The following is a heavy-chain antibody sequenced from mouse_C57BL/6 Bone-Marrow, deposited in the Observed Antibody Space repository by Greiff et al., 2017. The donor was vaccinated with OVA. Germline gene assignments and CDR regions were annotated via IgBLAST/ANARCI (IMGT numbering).Heavy chain of an antibody. CDR2: INPNYGTT. J-gene: IGHJ3*01. D-gene: IGHD2-4*01. CDR1: GYSFTDYN. CDR3: ARGGLPWFAY. Sequence: VHVKQSGPELVQPGASVKISCKASGYSFTDYNMNWVKQSNGKSLEWIGVINPNYGTTSYNQKFKGKATLTVDQSSSTAYMQLNSLTSEDSAVYYCARGGLPWFAYWGQGTLVTVSA. V-gene: IGHV1-39*01.